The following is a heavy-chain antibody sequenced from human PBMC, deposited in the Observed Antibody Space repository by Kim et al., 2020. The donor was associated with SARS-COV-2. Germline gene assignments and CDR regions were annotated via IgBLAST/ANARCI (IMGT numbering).Heavy chain of an antibody. CDR2: INHSGST. D-gene: IGHD5-12*01. J-gene: IGHJ5*02. Sequence: SETLSLTCAVYGGSFSGYYWSWIRQPPGKGLEWIGEINHSGSTNYNPSLKSRVTISVDRSKNQFSLKLTSVTAADTAVYYCARGGPFHYSGYETNLRAPGRGVPVWFAPWGQGTLVTVSS. CDR3: ARGGPFHYSGYETNLRAPGRGVPVWFAP. CDR1: GGSFSGYY. V-gene: IGHV4-34*01.